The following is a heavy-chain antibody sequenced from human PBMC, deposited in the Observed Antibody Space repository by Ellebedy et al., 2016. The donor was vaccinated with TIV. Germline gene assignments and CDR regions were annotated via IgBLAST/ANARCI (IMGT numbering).Heavy chain of an antibody. CDR3: ARFLTSGQTGFAFDI. D-gene: IGHD3-9*01. CDR1: VGSISSSTDY. J-gene: IGHJ3*02. CDR2: IYYSGST. V-gene: IGHV4-39*07. Sequence: MPSETLSLTCNVSVGSISSSTDYWGWIRQPPGKGLEWIGNIYYSGSTYYNPSLKSRVIISVDTSKNQFSVKLNSVTAADTAVYHCARFLTSGQTGFAFDIWGHGTTVTVSS.